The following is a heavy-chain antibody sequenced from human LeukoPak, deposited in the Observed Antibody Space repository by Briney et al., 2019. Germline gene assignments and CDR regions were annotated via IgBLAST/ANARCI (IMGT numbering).Heavy chain of an antibody. J-gene: IGHJ4*02. V-gene: IGHV1-69*13. CDR1: GGTFSSYA. Sequence: GASVKVSCKASGGTFSSYAISWVRQAPGQGLEWMGGIIPIFGTANYAQKFQGRVTITADESTSTAYMELSSLRSEDTAVYYCARDLGYGDPFDSWGQGTLVTVSS. D-gene: IGHD4/OR15-4a*01. CDR2: IIPIFGTA. CDR3: ARDLGYGDPFDS.